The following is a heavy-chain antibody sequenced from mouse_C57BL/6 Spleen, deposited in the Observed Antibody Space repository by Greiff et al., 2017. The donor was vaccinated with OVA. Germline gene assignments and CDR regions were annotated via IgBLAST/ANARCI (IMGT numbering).Heavy chain of an antibody. J-gene: IGHJ4*01. D-gene: IGHD1-1*01. Sequence: VKLVESGPGLVQPSQSLSITCTVSGFSLTSYGVHWVRQSPGKGLEWLGVIWSGGSTDYNAAFISRLSISKDNSKSQVFFKMNSLQADGTAIYYCARKAITTVVAPDAMDYWGQGTSVTVSS. CDR1: GFSLTSYG. CDR3: ARKAITTVVAPDAMDY. CDR2: IWSGGST. V-gene: IGHV2-2*01.